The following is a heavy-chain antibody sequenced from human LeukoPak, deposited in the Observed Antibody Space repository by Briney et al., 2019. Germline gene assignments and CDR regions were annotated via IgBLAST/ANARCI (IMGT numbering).Heavy chain of an antibody. CDR1: GFKYATYW. J-gene: IGHJ4*02. Sequence: GGSLRLSCAASGFKYATYWMNWVRQAPGKGLEWVSSISSSSSYIYYADSVKGRFTISRDNAKNSLYLQMNSLRAEDTAVYYCAREDILTGWGQGTLVTVSS. CDR2: ISSSSSYI. D-gene: IGHD3-9*01. V-gene: IGHV3-21*01. CDR3: AREDILTG.